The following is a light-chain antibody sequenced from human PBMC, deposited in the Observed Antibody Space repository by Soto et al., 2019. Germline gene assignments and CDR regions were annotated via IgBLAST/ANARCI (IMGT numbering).Light chain of an antibody. CDR2: SDN. CDR1: SSNIGSNS. Sequence: QSVLTQPPSASGTPGQRVTISCSGSSSNIGSNSVNWYHQVAGTAPKLLIHSDNQRPSGVPDRFSGSKSGTSASLAISGLQSGDEADYHCATWDDTLNGRVFGGGTKLTVL. CDR3: ATWDDTLNGRV. V-gene: IGLV1-44*01. J-gene: IGLJ3*02.